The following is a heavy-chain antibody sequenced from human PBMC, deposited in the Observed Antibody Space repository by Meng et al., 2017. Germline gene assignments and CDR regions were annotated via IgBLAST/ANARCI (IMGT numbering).Heavy chain of an antibody. J-gene: IGHJ4*02. V-gene: IGHV3-30*04. Sequence: GGSLRLSCAASGFTFSSYAMHWVRQAPGKGLEWVAVISYDGSNKYYADSVKGRFTISRDNSKNTLYLQMNSLRAEDTAVYYCARERRRAAANIRWGQGTLVTVSS. D-gene: IGHD6-13*01. CDR1: GFTFSSYA. CDR3: ARERRRAAANIR. CDR2: ISYDGSNK.